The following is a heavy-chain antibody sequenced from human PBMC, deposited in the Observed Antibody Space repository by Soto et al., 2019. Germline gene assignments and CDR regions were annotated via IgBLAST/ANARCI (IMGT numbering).Heavy chain of an antibody. Sequence: PGGSLRLSCAASGFTFSSYGMHWVRQAPGKGLEWVAVISYDGSNKYYADSVKGRFTISRDNSKNTLYLQMNSLRAEDTAVYYCAKDTHCGGDCYSDWFDPWGQGTLVTVS. V-gene: IGHV3-30*18. CDR1: GFTFSSYG. D-gene: IGHD2-21*02. CDR3: AKDTHCGGDCYSDWFDP. J-gene: IGHJ5*02. CDR2: ISYDGSNK.